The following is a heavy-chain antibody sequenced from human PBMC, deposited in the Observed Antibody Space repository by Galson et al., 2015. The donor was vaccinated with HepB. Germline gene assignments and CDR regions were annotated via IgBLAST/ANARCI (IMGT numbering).Heavy chain of an antibody. CDR3: ATLQGGGGFLEWLGNYYYGMDV. CDR2: ISYDGSNK. CDR1: GFTFSSYG. J-gene: IGHJ6*02. D-gene: IGHD3-3*01. V-gene: IGHV3-30*03. Sequence: SLRLSCAASGFTFSSYGMHWVRQAPGKGLEWVAVISYDGSNKYYADSVKGRFTISRDNSKNTLYLQMNSLRAEDTAVYYCATLQGGGGFLEWLGNYYYGMDVWGQGTTVTVSS.